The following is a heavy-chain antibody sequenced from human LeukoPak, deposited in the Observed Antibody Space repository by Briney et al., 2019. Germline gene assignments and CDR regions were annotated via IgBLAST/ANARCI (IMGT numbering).Heavy chain of an antibody. D-gene: IGHD4-11*01. CDR1: GGSISSGSYS. Sequence: PSQTLSLTCAVSGGSISSGSYSWSWIRQPPGKGLEWIGYIYPRGSTYYNPSLKSRVILSLDKSANQFSLNLSSVTAADTAVYFCARESSDAAVRARLDSWGQGTLVTVSS. V-gene: IGHV4-30-2*01. J-gene: IGHJ4*02. CDR2: IYPRGST. CDR3: ARESSDAAVRARLDS.